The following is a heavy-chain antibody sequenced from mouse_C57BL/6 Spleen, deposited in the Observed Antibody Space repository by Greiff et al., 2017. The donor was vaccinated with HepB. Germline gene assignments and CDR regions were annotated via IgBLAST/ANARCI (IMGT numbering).Heavy chain of an antibody. CDR3: ARTGAYYYDYFDY. Sequence: QVQLQQPGAELVKPGASVKLSCKASGYTFTSYWMHWVKQRPGQGLEWIGMIHPNSGSTNYNEKFKSKATLTVDKSSSTAYMQLSSLTSEDSAVYYCARTGAYYYDYFDYWGQGTTLTGSS. CDR2: IHPNSGST. V-gene: IGHV1-64*01. CDR1: GYTFTSYW. J-gene: IGHJ2*01. D-gene: IGHD2-4*01.